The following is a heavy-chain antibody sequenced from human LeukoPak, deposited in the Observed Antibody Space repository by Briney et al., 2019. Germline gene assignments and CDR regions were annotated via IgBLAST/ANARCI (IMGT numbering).Heavy chain of an antibody. CDR2: IYYSGST. V-gene: IGHV4-39*07. Sequence: SETLSLTCTVSGGSISSSSYYWGWIRQPPGTGLEWIGSIYYSGSTYYNPSLKSRVTISVDTSKNQFSLKLSSVTAADTAVYYCARLLGYFDWLIINPGYFDYWGQGTLVTVSS. CDR3: ARLLGYFDWLIINPGYFDY. CDR1: GGSISSSSYY. J-gene: IGHJ4*02. D-gene: IGHD3-9*01.